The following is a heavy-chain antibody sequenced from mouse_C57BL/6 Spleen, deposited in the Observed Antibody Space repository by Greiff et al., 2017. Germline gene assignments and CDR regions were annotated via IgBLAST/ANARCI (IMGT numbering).Heavy chain of an antibody. V-gene: IGHV5-6*02. CDR2: ISSGGSYT. D-gene: IGHD4-1*01. CDR1: GFTFSSYG. CDR3: ARLWDEYFDV. Sequence: DVKLVESGGDLVKPGGSLKLSCAASGFTFSSYGMSWVRQTPDKRLEWVATISSGGSYTYYPDSVKGRFTISRDNAKNTLYLQMSSLKSEDTAMYYCARLWDEYFDVWGTGTTVTVSS. J-gene: IGHJ1*03.